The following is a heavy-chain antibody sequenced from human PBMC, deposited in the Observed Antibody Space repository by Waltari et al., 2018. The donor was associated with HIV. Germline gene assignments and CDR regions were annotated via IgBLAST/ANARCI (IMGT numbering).Heavy chain of an antibody. CDR2: ITYDGSNK. CDR1: GFTFSRYG. V-gene: IGHV3-30*02. D-gene: IGHD1-1*01. J-gene: IGHJ4*02. CDR3: AKDGYTPTYFDY. Sequence: QVQLVESGGDVVQPGGSLRLSCAVSGFTFSRYGMHWVRQAPGKGLEWMLFITYDGSNKYYADSVKGRFTISRDSSKNTLYLQMNGLRSEDTAVYYCAKDGYTPTYFDYWGQGTLVTVSS.